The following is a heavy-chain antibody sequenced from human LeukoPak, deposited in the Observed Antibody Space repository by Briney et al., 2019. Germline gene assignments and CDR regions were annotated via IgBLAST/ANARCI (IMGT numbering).Heavy chain of an antibody. D-gene: IGHD1-7*01. J-gene: IGHJ6*03. V-gene: IGHV3-30*18. CDR3: AKEGYNWNYFASYYYYYMDV. CDR1: GFTFSSYG. CDR2: ISYDGSNK. Sequence: PGRSLRLSCAASGFTFSSYGMHWVRQAPGKGLEWVAVISYDGSNKYYADSVKGRFTISRDNSKDTLYLQMNSLRAEDTAVYYCAKEGYNWNYFASYYYYYMDVWGKGTTITVSS.